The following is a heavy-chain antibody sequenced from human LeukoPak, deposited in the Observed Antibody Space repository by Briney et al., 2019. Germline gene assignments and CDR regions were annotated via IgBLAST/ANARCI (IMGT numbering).Heavy chain of an antibody. D-gene: IGHD2-21*02. V-gene: IGHV1-18*01. CDR1: GYTFASYG. Sequence: ASVKVSCKASGYTFASYGISWVRQAPGQGLEWVGWVSTYSDKTNSAQKFQGRVTMTRDTSTTTAFMELRSLTSDGTAVYYCTRDWMTAMKINCFDPWGQGTPVTVSS. J-gene: IGHJ5*02. CDR2: VSTYSDKT. CDR3: TRDWMTAMKINCFDP.